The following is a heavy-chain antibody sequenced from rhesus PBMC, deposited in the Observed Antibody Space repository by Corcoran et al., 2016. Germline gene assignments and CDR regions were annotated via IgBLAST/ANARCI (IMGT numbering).Heavy chain of an antibody. V-gene: IGHV4S7*01. CDR2: IYSISGKT. CDR1: GGSISGGYG. J-gene: IGHJ1*01. D-gene: IGHD1-44*01. CDR3: ARGRPQEYTEYCEF. Sequence: QVQLPESGPGLLQPSEPLSLTCAVSGGSISGGYGWDWTRPPPGTGLGWIGSIYSISGKTHYNPALKSRVTISTATSKNQFSLKLSSGTAADTAVYYCARGRPQEYTEYCEFWGQGALVTVSS.